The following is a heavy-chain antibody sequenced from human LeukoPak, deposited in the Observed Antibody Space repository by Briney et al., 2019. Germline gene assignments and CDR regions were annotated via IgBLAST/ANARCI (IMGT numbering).Heavy chain of an antibody. D-gene: IGHD5-24*01. J-gene: IGHJ4*02. Sequence: SVKVSCKASGGTFSSYAISWVRQSPGQGLEWMGGIIPILGTANYAQKFQGRVTLTADESTSTAYMELSSLRSEDTAVYYCARDLGSRDGYNPPNLFDSWGQGTPVTVSS. CDR1: GGTFSSYA. CDR2: IIPILGTA. CDR3: ARDLGSRDGYNPPNLFDS. V-gene: IGHV1-69*13.